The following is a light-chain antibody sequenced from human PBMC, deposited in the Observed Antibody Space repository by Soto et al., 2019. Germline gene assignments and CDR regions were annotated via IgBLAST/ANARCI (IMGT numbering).Light chain of an antibody. CDR1: SSDVGSYNL. CDR2: EGS. Sequence: QSVLTQPASVSGSPGQSITISCTGTSSDVGSYNLVSWYQQHPGKAPKVMIYEGSKRPSGVSNRFSGSKSGNTASLTISGLQAEVEADYYCCSYAGSSTYVFGTGTKLTVL. J-gene: IGLJ1*01. CDR3: CSYAGSSTYV. V-gene: IGLV2-23*01.